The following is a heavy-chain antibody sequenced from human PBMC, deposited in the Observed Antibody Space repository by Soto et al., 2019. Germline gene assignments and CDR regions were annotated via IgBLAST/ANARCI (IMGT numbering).Heavy chain of an antibody. Sequence: QVQLVQSGAEVKKPGASVKVSCEASGYTFTSYYMHWVRQAPGQGLEWMGIFNARGGSTSYAQKLQGRVTMSGDTSTSTLYMELNSLTSEDTAVYFCVREGDRIVGARPVYWGQGTLVTVSS. J-gene: IGHJ4*02. CDR1: GYTFTSYY. V-gene: IGHV1-46*04. D-gene: IGHD1-26*01. CDR3: VREGDRIVGARPVY. CDR2: FNARGGST.